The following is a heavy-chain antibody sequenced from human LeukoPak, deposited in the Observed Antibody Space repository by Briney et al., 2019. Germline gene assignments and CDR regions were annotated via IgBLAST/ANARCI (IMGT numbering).Heavy chain of an antibody. Sequence: PSETLSLTCTVSCGSISHKYGRWIRQPPGKGQEWIGYIYYSGNTNYNPSLKSRVTILVDTSMNQVCLKLSSVTAADTAVYFCARDWGVEGRHGYMDVWGKGTTVTVSS. CDR1: CGSISHKY. D-gene: IGHD3-10*01. V-gene: IGHV4-59*01. CDR2: IYYSGNT. J-gene: IGHJ6*03. CDR3: ARDWGVEGRHGYMDV.